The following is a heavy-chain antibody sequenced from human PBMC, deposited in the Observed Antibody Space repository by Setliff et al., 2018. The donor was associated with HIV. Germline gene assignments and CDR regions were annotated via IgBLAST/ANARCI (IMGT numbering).Heavy chain of an antibody. Sequence: PSETLSLTCTVSGGSISSDDYYWNWIRQPPGKGLEWIGYIYYSGSTYYNPSLKSRVTISVDTSKNQFSLKLSSVTAADTAIYYCARRIYGNNPYFDYWSQGTLVTVSS. D-gene: IGHD4-17*01. CDR2: IYYSGST. J-gene: IGHJ4*02. CDR3: ARRIYGNNPYFDY. V-gene: IGHV4-30-4*08. CDR1: GGSISSDDYY.